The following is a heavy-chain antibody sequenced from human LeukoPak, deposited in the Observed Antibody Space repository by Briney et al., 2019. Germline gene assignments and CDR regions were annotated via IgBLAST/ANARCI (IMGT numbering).Heavy chain of an antibody. CDR1: GXSISSYY. V-gene: IGHV4-59*01. J-gene: IGHJ3*02. D-gene: IGHD1-26*01. CDR3: ATGTVGADDAFDI. Sequence: PSETLSLTCTVSGXSISSYYWTWIRQPPGKGQEWIGYIYHSGSTNYNPSLKSRVTISVDTSKNQFSLKLSPVTAADTAVYYCATGTVGADDAFDIWGQGTLVTVSS. CDR2: IYHSGST.